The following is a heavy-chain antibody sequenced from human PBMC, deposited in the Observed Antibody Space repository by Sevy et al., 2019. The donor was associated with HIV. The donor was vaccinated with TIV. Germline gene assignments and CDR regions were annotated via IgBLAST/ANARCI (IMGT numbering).Heavy chain of an antibody. CDR2: ISAYNGNT. CDR3: ARVVVAAAGSDYFDY. J-gene: IGHJ4*02. CDR1: GYTFTSYG. Sequence: ASVKVSCKASGYTFTSYGISWVRQAPGQGLEWMGWISAYNGNTNYAQTLQGRVTMTTDTSTSTAYMELRSLRSDDTAVYYCARVVVAAAGSDYFDYWGQGTLVTVSS. V-gene: IGHV1-18*01. D-gene: IGHD6-13*01.